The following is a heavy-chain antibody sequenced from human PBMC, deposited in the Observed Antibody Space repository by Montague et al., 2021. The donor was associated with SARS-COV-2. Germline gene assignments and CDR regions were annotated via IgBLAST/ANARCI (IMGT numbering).Heavy chain of an antibody. Sequence: SETLSLTCAVSGGSISGYYWSWIRQPPGKGLEWIGQINYSGSTKYNPSLKSRVTISVDTPKNQFSLKLSSVTAADTAVYYCARGTKRLFTYDYDSSGYESDYWGQGTLVTVSS. V-gene: IGHV4-34*01. CDR2: INYSGST. CDR1: GGSISGYY. D-gene: IGHD3-22*01. CDR3: ARGTKRLFTYDYDSSGYESDY. J-gene: IGHJ4*02.